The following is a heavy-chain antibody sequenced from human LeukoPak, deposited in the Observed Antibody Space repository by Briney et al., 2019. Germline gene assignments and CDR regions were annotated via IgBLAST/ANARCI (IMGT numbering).Heavy chain of an antibody. J-gene: IGHJ4*02. V-gene: IGHV3-30*02. CDR3: ARRLRYFDWLWDYFDY. CDR2: IRSDGSNK. CDR1: GFTFGSYG. D-gene: IGHD3-9*01. Sequence: GGSLRLSCAASGFTFGSYGMHWVRQAPGKGLEWVTFIRSDGSNKYYADSVKGRFTISRDNSKNTLYLQMNTLIADDTAVYYCARRLRYFDWLWDYFDYWGQGTLVTVSS.